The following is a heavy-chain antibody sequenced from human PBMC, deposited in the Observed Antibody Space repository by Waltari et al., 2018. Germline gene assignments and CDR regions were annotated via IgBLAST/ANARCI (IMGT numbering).Heavy chain of an antibody. V-gene: IGHV1-69*08. CDR3: ARDPTGSTPGYFDY. Sequence: QVQLVQSGAEVKKPGSSVTVSCKASGGTFSSYAHTRLRQAPGQGLEWMGRIIPIFGTANYAQKFQGRVTITADKSTSTAYMELSSLRSEDTAVYYCARDPTGSTPGYFDYWGQGTLVTVSS. CDR1: GGTFSSYA. D-gene: IGHD2-15*01. CDR2: IIPIFGTA. J-gene: IGHJ4*02.